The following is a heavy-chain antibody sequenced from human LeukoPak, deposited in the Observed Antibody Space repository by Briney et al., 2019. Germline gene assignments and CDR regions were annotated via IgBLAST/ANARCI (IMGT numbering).Heavy chain of an antibody. V-gene: IGHV4-59*01. D-gene: IGHD2-21*01. Sequence: PAETLSLTCTVSGGSISSYYGSWLRQPPGKGLEWMGYIYYSGSTYYNPSLKSRVTISVDTSNNLLALKLSSVSAADPAAYYCARDCCGSDALDYWGQGTLVTVSS. CDR2: IYYSGST. CDR1: GGSISSYY. CDR3: ARDCCGSDALDY. J-gene: IGHJ4*01.